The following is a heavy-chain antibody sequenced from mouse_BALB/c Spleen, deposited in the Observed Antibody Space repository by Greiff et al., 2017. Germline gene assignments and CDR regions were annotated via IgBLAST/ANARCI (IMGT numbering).Heavy chain of an antibody. Sequence: EVMVVESGGGLVKPGGSLKLSCAASGFTFSDYYMYWVRQTPEKRLEWVATISDGGSYTYYPDSVKGRFTISRDNAKNNLYLQMSSLKSEDTAMYYCARDRYYGSSYGFAYWGQGTLVTVSA. CDR1: GFTFSDYY. CDR3: ARDRYYGSSYGFAY. CDR2: ISDGGSYT. J-gene: IGHJ3*01. V-gene: IGHV5-4*02. D-gene: IGHD1-1*01.